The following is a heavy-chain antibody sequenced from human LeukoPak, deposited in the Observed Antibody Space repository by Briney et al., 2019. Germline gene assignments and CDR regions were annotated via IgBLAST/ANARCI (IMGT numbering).Heavy chain of an antibody. CDR3: ASVSVWELATHPGGSFDY. Sequence: PSQTLSLTCTVSGGLISRIEYYWSWIRQSPVKGLEWLGHIYHTGTTLYSPHLNNRLTVSVDSSRNQFSLTLNSVTAADTAVYYCASVSVWELATHPGGSFDYWGRGILVTVSS. V-gene: IGHV4-30-4*01. CDR2: IYHTGTT. CDR1: GGLISRIEYY. J-gene: IGHJ4*02. D-gene: IGHD1-26*01.